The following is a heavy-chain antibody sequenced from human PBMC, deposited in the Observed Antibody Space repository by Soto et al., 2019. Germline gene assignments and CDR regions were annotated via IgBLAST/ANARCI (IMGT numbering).Heavy chain of an antibody. CDR1: GGSISSSGYY. D-gene: IGHD6-19*01. CDR2: IYHSGST. V-gene: IGHV4-39*07. CDR3: ARVAVAGTRVDY. Sequence: PSETLSLTCNVSGGSISSSGYYLGWIRQPPGKGLEWIGEIYHSGSTNYNPSLKSRVTISVDKSKNQFSLKLSSVTAAVTAVYYCARVAVAGTRVDYWGQGTLVTVSS. J-gene: IGHJ4*02.